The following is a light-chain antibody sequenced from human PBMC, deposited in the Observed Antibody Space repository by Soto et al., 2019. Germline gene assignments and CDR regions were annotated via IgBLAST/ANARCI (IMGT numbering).Light chain of an antibody. V-gene: IGLV2-14*01. J-gene: IGLJ2*01. CDR2: DVT. CDR1: SSDVGGYNY. CDR3: SSYATSRTVV. Sequence: QSVLTQPASVSGSPGQSITISCTGTSSDVGGYNYVSWYQQHPGKAPKLMIYDVTNRPSGVSNRFSGSKSVNMASLTISGLEAEDEADYYCSSYATSRTVVFGGGTKLTVL.